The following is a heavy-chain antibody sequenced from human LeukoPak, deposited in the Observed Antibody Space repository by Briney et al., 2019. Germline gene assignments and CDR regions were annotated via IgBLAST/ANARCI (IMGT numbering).Heavy chain of an antibody. CDR1: GFTFTNYW. D-gene: IGHD3-10*01. CDR2: ISGSGGST. J-gene: IGHJ4*02. V-gene: IGHV3-23*01. Sequence: SGGSLRLSCVVSGFTFTNYWMQWVRQVPGKGLEWVSAISGSGGSTYYADSVKGRFTISRDNSKNTLYLQMNSLRAEDTAVYYCAKDVAMVRGVINYFDYWGQGTLVTVSS. CDR3: AKDVAMVRGVINYFDY.